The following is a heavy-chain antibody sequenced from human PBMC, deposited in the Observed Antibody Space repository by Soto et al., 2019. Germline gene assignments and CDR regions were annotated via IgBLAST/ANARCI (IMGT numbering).Heavy chain of an antibody. Sequence: QVQLVESGGGVVQPGRSLRLSCAASGFIFSSYGMHWVRQAPGKGLEWVAVISYEGSHTYYADSVKGRFTITRDNSKNTPYLQMNSLRPEDTVVYYCAKEVHCGGGSCSWSEGFDYWGQGTLLTVSS. CDR3: AKEVHCGGGSCSWSEGFDY. V-gene: IGHV3-30*18. CDR1: GFIFSSYG. D-gene: IGHD2-15*01. J-gene: IGHJ4*02. CDR2: ISYEGSHT.